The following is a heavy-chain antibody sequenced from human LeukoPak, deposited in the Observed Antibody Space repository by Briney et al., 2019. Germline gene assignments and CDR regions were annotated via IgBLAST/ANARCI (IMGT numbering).Heavy chain of an antibody. Sequence: GGSLRLSCAASGFTFSSYDMSWVRQAPGKGLEWVSVISGSGTNTYYADSVKGRFTISRDNAKSSLYLQMNSLRAEDTAVYYCARDPYSGSYGADYYYYMDVWGKGTTVTISS. D-gene: IGHD1-26*01. CDR1: GFTFSSYD. V-gene: IGHV3-21*01. CDR3: ARDPYSGSYGADYYYYMDV. J-gene: IGHJ6*03. CDR2: ISGSGTNT.